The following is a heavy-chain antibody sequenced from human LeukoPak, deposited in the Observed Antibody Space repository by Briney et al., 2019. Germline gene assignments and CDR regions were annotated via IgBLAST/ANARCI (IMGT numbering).Heavy chain of an antibody. Sequence: GGSLRLSCAASGFTFSSYSMNWVRQAPGKGLEWVSAISGSGGSTYYADSVKGRFTISRDNSKNTLYLQMNSLRAEDTAVYYCAKDRQKYYYDSSGSYFDYWGQGTLVTVSS. CDR2: ISGSGGST. CDR1: GFTFSSYS. CDR3: AKDRQKYYYDSSGSYFDY. D-gene: IGHD3-22*01. V-gene: IGHV3-23*01. J-gene: IGHJ4*02.